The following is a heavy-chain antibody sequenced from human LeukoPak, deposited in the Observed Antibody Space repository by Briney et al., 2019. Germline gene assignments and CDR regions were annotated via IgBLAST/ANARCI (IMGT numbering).Heavy chain of an antibody. CDR2: IYYSGST. V-gene: IGHV4-39*01. J-gene: IGHJ4*02. Sequence: PSETLSLTCTVSGGSISSSSYYWGWIRQPPGKGLEWIGSIYYSGSTYYNPYLQIRVTISVDTSKIQFSLKLRSVTAADTAVYYSARHCDYGGPSHYFDYWGQGTLVTVSS. D-gene: IGHD3-10*01. CDR1: GGSISSSSYY. CDR3: ARHCDYGGPSHYFDY.